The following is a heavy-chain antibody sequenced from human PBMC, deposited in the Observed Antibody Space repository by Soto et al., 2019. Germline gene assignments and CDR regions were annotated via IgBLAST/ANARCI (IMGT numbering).Heavy chain of an antibody. V-gene: IGHV1-46*03. J-gene: IGHJ5*02. CDR3: ARRDCSTASCSLGNWLDP. D-gene: IGHD2-2*01. Sequence: QVQVVQSGAEVKEPEASVKVSCKTSGYTFIRYFMNWVRQAPGQGLEWMGIINPRDGSTGYAQKFRGRVTMTRDTSTSTVYMELSSLRSEDTAVYYCARRDCSTASCSLGNWLDPWGQGTPFTVSS. CDR1: GYTFIRYF. CDR2: INPRDGST.